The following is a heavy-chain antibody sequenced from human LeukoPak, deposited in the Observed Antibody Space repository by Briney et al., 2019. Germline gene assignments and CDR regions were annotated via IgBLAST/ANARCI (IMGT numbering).Heavy chain of an antibody. V-gene: IGHV5-51*01. J-gene: IGHJ4*02. Sequence: GESLKISCKGSGYSFTSYWIGWVRQMPGKGLEWRGIIYPGDSDTRYSPSFQGQVTISADKSISTAYLQWSSLKASETAMYYCARGYYDFWSGYSGYFDYWGQGTLVTVSS. CDR2: IYPGDSDT. CDR3: ARGYYDFWSGYSGYFDY. CDR1: GYSFTSYW. D-gene: IGHD3-3*01.